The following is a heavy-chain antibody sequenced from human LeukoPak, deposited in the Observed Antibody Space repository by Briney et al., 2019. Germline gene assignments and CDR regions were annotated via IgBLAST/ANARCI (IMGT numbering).Heavy chain of an antibody. CDR2: MDQDGTEK. Sequence: GGSLRLPCAASGFTFSTYWMSWVRQAPGKGLEWVANMDQDGTEKNYVDSVKGRFTISRDNAKNLLYVQMNSLRAEDTAVYYCARDRGYSTFDIWGQGTTVTVSS. CDR3: ARDRGYSTFDI. CDR1: GFTFSTYW. D-gene: IGHD5-18*01. J-gene: IGHJ3*02. V-gene: IGHV3-7*05.